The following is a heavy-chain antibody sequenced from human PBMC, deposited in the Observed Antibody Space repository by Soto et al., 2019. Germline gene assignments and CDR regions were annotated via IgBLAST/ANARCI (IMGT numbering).Heavy chain of an antibody. CDR3: TTGLKIFGVVIDP. D-gene: IGHD3-3*01. Sequence: PVGSLSLSCAASGFTFSNALMTWVRQAPGKGLEWVGRIKSKSDGATTDYAAPVRGRFIISRDDSKNTLYLQMNSLKTEDTAVYYCTTGLKIFGVVIDPWGQGTLVTVSS. J-gene: IGHJ5*02. V-gene: IGHV3-15*01. CDR1: GFTFSNAL. CDR2: IKSKSDGATT.